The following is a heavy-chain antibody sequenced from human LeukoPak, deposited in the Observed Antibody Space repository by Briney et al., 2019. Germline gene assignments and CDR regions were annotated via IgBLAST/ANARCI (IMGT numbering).Heavy chain of an antibody. Sequence: GGSLRLSCAASGFTFGSYAMHWVRQAPGKGLGWVAVISYDGSNKYYADSVKGRFTISRDNSKNTLYLQMNSLRAEDTAVYYCARDGGLVGATRGGAFDIWGQGTMVTVSS. J-gene: IGHJ3*02. CDR3: ARDGGLVGATRGGAFDI. V-gene: IGHV3-30-3*01. CDR1: GFTFGSYA. D-gene: IGHD1-26*01. CDR2: ISYDGSNK.